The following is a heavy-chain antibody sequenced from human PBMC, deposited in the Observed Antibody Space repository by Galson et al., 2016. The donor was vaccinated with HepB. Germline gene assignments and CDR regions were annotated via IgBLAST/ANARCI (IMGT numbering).Heavy chain of an antibody. CDR1: GFTFTTSA. Sequence: SLRLSCAASGFTFTTSALSWVRQAPGKGLEWVSAISGSGGGTFYADSVKGRFTISRDNSKNTLFLQMHSLRAEDSALYYCAKDLTTVYYGSGSYHNEPFDYWGQGTLVAVSS. CDR3: AKDLTTVYYGSGSYHNEPFDY. CDR2: ISGSGGGT. D-gene: IGHD3-10*01. V-gene: IGHV3-23*01. J-gene: IGHJ4*02.